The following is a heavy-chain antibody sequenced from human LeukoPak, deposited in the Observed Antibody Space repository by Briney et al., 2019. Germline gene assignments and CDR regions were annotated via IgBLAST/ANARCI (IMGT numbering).Heavy chain of an antibody. CDR1: GGTFSSYA. Sequence: SVKVSCKASGGTFSSYAISWVRQAPGQGLEWMGGIIPIFGTANYAQKFQGRVTITADESTSTAYMELSSLRSEDTAVYYCARDKSYGDYGSGFDYWGQGTLVTVSS. D-gene: IGHD4-17*01. J-gene: IGHJ4*02. CDR2: IIPIFGTA. CDR3: ARDKSYGDYGSGFDY. V-gene: IGHV1-69*13.